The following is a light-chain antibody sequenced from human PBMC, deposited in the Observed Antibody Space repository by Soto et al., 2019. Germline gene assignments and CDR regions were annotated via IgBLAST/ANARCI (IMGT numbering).Light chain of an antibody. Sequence: QAVVTQPPSASGTPGQRVTISCSGSSSNIGSNYVYWYQQPPGTAPKLLIYSNNQRPSGVPDRFSGSKSGTSASLAISGLRSEDEADYYCAAWDDSLSVLYVFGTGTKLTVL. CDR1: SSNIGSNY. J-gene: IGLJ1*01. V-gene: IGLV1-47*02. CDR2: SNN. CDR3: AAWDDSLSVLYV.